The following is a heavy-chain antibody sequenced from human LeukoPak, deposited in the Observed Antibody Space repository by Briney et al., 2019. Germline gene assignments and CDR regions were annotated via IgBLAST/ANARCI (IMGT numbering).Heavy chain of an antibody. CDR3: ARGYDTRWGMDV. CDR2: IYYSGST. V-gene: IGHV4-59*01. D-gene: IGHD3-9*01. J-gene: IGHJ6*02. Sequence: SETLSLTCTVSGGSISSYYWSWIRQPPGKGLEWIGYIYYSGSTNYNPSLKSRVTISVDTSKNQFSLKLSSVTAADTAVYYCARGYDTRWGMDVWGQGTTVTVSS. CDR1: GGSISSYY.